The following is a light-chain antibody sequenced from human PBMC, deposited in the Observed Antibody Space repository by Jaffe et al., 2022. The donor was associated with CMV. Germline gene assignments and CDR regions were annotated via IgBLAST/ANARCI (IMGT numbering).Light chain of an antibody. V-gene: IGLV1-40*01. CDR3: QSYDSSLSLYV. CDR2: GNN. CDR1: SSDIGAGYA. J-gene: IGLJ1*01. Sequence: QSMLTQPPSVSGAPGQRVTISCTGSSSDIGAGYAVHWYRLFPGTAPKLLIYGNNNRPSGVPDRISGSKSGTSASLAITGLQAEDEAEYYCQSYDSSLSLYVFGTGTKVTVL.